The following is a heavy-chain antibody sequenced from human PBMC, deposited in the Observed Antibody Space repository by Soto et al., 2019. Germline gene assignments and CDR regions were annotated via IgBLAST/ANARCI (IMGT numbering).Heavy chain of an antibody. Sequence: EVQLVESGGDLVKPGGSLRLSCAASAFTFSNAWMNWVRQAPGKGLEWVGRIKGKTGGVTTDYAAPVKGRFIISRNDSKNMLYLQMNSLKTEDTAVYYCTTDFSSGWFFDYWGQGTLVTVSS. J-gene: IGHJ4*02. CDR1: AFTFSNAW. V-gene: IGHV3-15*07. D-gene: IGHD6-19*01. CDR3: TTDFSSGWFFDY. CDR2: IKGKTGGVTT.